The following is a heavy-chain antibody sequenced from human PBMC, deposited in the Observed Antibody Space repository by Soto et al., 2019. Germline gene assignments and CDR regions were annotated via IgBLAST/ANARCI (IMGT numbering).Heavy chain of an antibody. Sequence: WRSMRVSWAVSGFTFSNHSMNWVRQAPEKGLEWVSSISSSSSYIYYADSVKGRFTISRDNAKNSLYLQMNSLRAEDTAVYYCAKSVYNWNDGFFDYWGQGTLVTVSS. V-gene: IGHV3-21*01. J-gene: IGHJ4*02. CDR2: ISSSSSYI. CDR3: AKSVYNWNDGFFDY. CDR1: GFTFSNHS. D-gene: IGHD1-1*01.